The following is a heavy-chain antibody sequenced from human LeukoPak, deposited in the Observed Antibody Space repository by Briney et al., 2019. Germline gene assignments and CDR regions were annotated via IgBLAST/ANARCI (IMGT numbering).Heavy chain of an antibody. CDR2: ISYDGSNQ. V-gene: IGHV3-30*04. CDR3: AKDYRDGYDY. CDR1: GFTFSSYT. J-gene: IGHJ4*02. Sequence: PGRSLRLSCAASGFTFSSYTMHWVRQPRGKGLEWVALISYDGSNQYYADSVKGRFTVSRDNSKNTLYLQMNSLRAEDTAVYYCAKDYRDGYDYWGQGTLVTVSS. D-gene: IGHD5-24*01.